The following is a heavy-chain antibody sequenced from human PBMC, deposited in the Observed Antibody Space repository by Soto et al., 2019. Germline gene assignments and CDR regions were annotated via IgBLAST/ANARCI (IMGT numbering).Heavy chain of an antibody. CDR1: GYSISSGYY. Sequence: SETLSLTCTVPGYSISSGYYWGWIRQPPGKGLEWIGSAYHRGTSYYNPSLQSRVTISVDTSKNQFSLKLSSVTAADTAVYYCAREPELPSKTKWFDPWGQGTLVTAPQ. D-gene: IGHD1-7*01. CDR2: AYHRGTS. V-gene: IGHV4-38-2*02. CDR3: AREPELPSKTKWFDP. J-gene: IGHJ5*02.